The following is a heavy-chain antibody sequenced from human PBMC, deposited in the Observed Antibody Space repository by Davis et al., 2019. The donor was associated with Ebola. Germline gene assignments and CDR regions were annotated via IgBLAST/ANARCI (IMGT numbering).Heavy chain of an antibody. J-gene: IGHJ6*03. Sequence: PGGSLRLSCAASGFTFSDYYMSWIRQAPGKGLEWVSYISSSGSTIYYADSVKGRFTISRDNSKNTLYLQMNSLRAEDTAVYYCSAGEGDYYYYIDVWGKGTTVTVSS. CDR3: SAGEGDYYYYIDV. V-gene: IGHV3-11*01. D-gene: IGHD4-17*01. CDR1: GFTFSDYY. CDR2: ISSSGSTI.